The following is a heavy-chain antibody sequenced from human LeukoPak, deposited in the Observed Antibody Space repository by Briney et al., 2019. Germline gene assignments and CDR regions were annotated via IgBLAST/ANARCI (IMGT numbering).Heavy chain of an antibody. D-gene: IGHD7-27*01. Sequence: GRSVKVSCKASGFTFTAHGFTWVRQAPGQGLEWMGWISAYNGKTESARKLQGRVTMTTDASTATVYMELRSLRSEDTAVYFRTRWGHNARWRPEASDFWGQGTPVTVSS. J-gene: IGHJ4*02. V-gene: IGHV1-18*01. CDR1: GFTFTAHG. CDR3: TRWGHNARWRPEASDF. CDR2: ISAYNGKT.